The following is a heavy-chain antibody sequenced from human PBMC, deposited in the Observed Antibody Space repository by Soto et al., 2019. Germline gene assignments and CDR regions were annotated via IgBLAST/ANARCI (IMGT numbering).Heavy chain of an antibody. J-gene: IGHJ4*02. Sequence: PSETLSLTCTVSGDSIISSTYLWVLVLQPPGKGLEWIGSIYYSGSTYYNPSLKSRVTISVDTSKNHFSLKLSSVTAADTAVYYCARHLGEGYFDYWGQGTLVTVS. CDR1: GDSIISSTYL. CDR2: IYYSGST. CDR3: ARHLGEGYFDY. V-gene: IGHV4-39*01.